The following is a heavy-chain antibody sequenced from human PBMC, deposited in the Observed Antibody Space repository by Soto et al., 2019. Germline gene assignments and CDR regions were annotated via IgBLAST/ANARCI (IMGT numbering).Heavy chain of an antibody. V-gene: IGHV4-59*01. CDR2: IYYSGST. J-gene: IGHJ6*02. CDR1: GGSISSYY. D-gene: IGHD2-8*01. Sequence: KPSETLSLTCTVSGGSISSYYWSWIWQPPGKGLEWIGYIYYSGSTNYNPSLKSRVTISVDTSKNQFSLKLSSVTAADTAVYYCARAKMDDYYYGMDVWGQGTTVTVSS. CDR3: ARAKMDDYYYGMDV.